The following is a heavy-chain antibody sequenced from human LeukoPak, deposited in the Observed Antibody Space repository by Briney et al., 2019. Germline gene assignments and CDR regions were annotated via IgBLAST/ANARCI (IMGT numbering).Heavy chain of an antibody. J-gene: IGHJ4*02. CDR3: ARVDY. CDR2: IYYSGST. V-gene: IGHV4-30-4*07. Sequence: SQTLSLTCAVSGDSISRGGFSWSWIRQPPGKGLDWIGHIYYSGSTYYNPSLKSRVTISVDTSKNQFSLTLTSVTAADTALFYCARVDYWGQGTLVAVSS. CDR1: GDSISRGGFS.